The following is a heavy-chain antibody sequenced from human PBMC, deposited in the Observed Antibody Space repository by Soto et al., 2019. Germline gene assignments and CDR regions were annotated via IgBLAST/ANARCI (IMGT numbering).Heavy chain of an antibody. Sequence: PSQTLSLTCAISGDSVSSNSAAWNWIRQSPSRGLEWLGRTYYRSKWYNDYEVSVKSRITINPDTSKNQFSLQLNSVTPEDTAVYYCARVFSGDFDYYYYGMDVWGQGTTVTVYS. V-gene: IGHV6-1*01. J-gene: IGHJ6*02. D-gene: IGHD4-17*01. CDR2: TYYRSKWYN. CDR1: GDSVSSNSAA. CDR3: ARVFSGDFDYYYYGMDV.